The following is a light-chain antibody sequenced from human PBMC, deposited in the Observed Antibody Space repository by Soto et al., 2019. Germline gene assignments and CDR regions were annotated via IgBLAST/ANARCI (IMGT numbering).Light chain of an antibody. V-gene: IGKV2-28*01. J-gene: IGKJ4*01. CDR1: QSLLHSNGYNY. Sequence: DIVMTQSPLSLPVTPGEPASISCRSSQSLLHSNGYNYLDWYLQKPGQSPQLLIYLGSNRASGVPDRFSGSGSGTAFTLKISRVEAEDVGVYYCMQALQTPRTFGGGTKVVIK. CDR3: MQALQTPRT. CDR2: LGS.